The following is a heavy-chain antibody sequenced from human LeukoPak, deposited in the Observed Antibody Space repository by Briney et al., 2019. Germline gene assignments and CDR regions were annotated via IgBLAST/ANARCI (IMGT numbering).Heavy chain of an antibody. CDR1: GFPFSSYA. CDR3: AKAALLGPNYYFDY. V-gene: IGHV3-23*01. D-gene: IGHD1-26*01. J-gene: IGHJ4*02. CDR2: ISARGGHT. Sequence: GGSLRLSCAASGFPFSSYAMSWVRQAPGKGLEWVSSISARGGHTYYADSVKGRFTISRDNSKNTLYLQMHSLKAEDTAVYYCAKAALLGPNYYFDYWGQGGLVTVSS.